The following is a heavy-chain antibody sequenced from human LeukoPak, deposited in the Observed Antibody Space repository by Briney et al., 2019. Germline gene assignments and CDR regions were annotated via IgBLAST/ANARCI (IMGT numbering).Heavy chain of an antibody. V-gene: IGHV1-69*13. CDR1: GGTFSSYA. CDR2: IIPIFGTA. J-gene: IGHJ5*02. CDR3: ARAVLEWLWVWFDP. D-gene: IGHD3-3*01. Sequence: RASVKVSCKASGGTFSSYAISWVRQAPGQGLEWMGGIIPIFGTANYAQKFQGRVTITADESTSTAYMALSGLRAADTAVYYCARAVLEWLWVWFDPWGQGTLVTVSS.